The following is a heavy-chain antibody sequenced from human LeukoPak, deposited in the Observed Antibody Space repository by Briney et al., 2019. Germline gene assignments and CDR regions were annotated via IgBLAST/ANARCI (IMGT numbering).Heavy chain of an antibody. Sequence: ASVKVSCKASGYTFTSYGISWVRQAPGQGLEWMGWISAYNGNTNYAQKLQGRVTMTRDTSISTAYMELSRLRSDDTAVYYCARVSYSSGWYGPYFDYWGQGTLVTVSP. CDR3: ARVSYSSGWYGPYFDY. CDR2: ISAYNGNT. J-gene: IGHJ4*02. V-gene: IGHV1-18*01. D-gene: IGHD6-19*01. CDR1: GYTFTSYG.